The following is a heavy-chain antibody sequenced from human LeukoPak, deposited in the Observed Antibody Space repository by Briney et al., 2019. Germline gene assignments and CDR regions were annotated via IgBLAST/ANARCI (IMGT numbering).Heavy chain of an antibody. CDR2: IKSDGSST. Sequence: GGSLRLSCAASGFTFSSYWMHWVRQAPGKGLVWVSRIKSDGSSTSYADLVKGRFTMSRDNAKNTLYLQMNSLRAEDTAVYYCARESRTDYYGDYWGQGTLVTVSS. D-gene: IGHD3-10*01. V-gene: IGHV3-74*01. CDR3: ARESRTDYYGDY. J-gene: IGHJ4*02. CDR1: GFTFSSYW.